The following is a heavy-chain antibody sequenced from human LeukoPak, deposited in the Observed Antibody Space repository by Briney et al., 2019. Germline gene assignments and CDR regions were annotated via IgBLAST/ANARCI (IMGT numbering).Heavy chain of an antibody. CDR2: ISYDGSKK. CDR3: ARDPDSSGWYRFDY. V-gene: IGHV3-30-3*01. Sequence: PGRSLRLSCAASGFTFSSYAMHWVRQAPGKGLEWVAVISYDGSKKYYADSVKGRFTISRDNSKNTLYLQMNSLRDEDTAVYRCARDPDSSGWYRFDYWGQGTLVTVSS. CDR1: GFTFSSYA. J-gene: IGHJ4*02. D-gene: IGHD6-19*01.